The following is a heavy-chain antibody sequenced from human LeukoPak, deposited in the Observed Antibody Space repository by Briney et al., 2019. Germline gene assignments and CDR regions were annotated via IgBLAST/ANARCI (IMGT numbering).Heavy chain of an antibody. V-gene: IGHV4-4*02. J-gene: IGHJ4*02. CDR1: GGSISSSNW. CDR3: ARGDYGGNSPFDY. Sequence: SETLSLTCAVSGGSISSSNWWSWVRQPPGKGLEWIGEIYHSGSTYYNPSLKSRVTISVDRSKNQFSLKLSSVTAADTAVYYCARGDYGGNSPFDYWGQGTLVTVSS. CDR2: IYHSGST. D-gene: IGHD4-23*01.